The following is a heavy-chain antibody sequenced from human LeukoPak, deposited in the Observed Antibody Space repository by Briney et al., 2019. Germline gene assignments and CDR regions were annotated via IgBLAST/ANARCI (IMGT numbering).Heavy chain of an antibody. D-gene: IGHD2-2*01. V-gene: IGHV3-7*01. J-gene: IGHJ4*02. CDR2: IKQDGSEK. CDR3: ARRKDIVVVPAAMGFDY. CDR1: GFTFSTYA. Sequence: GGSLRLSCAASGFTFSTYAMSWVRQAPGKGLEWVANIKQDGSEKYYVDSVKGRFTISRDNAKNSLYLQMNSLRAEDTAVYYCARRKDIVVVPAAMGFDYWGQGTLVTVSS.